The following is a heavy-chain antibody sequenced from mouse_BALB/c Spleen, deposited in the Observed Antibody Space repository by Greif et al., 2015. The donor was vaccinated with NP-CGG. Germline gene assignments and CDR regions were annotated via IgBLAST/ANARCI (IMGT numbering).Heavy chain of an antibody. V-gene: IGHV1-69*02. CDR3: TRGYYGSSPNGAWFAY. CDR1: GYTFTSYW. Sequence: QVQLKQSGAELVRPGASVKLSCKASGYTFTSYWINWVKQRPGQGLEWIGNIYPSDSYTNYNQKFKDKATLTVDKSSSTAYMQLSSPTSEDSAVYYCTRGYYGSSPNGAWFAYWGQGTLVTVSA. CDR2: IYPSDSYT. J-gene: IGHJ3*01. D-gene: IGHD1-1*01.